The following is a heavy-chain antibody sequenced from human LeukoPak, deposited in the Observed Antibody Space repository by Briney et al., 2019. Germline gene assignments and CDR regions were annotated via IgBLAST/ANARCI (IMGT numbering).Heavy chain of an antibody. CDR3: ASLAARRTFDY. CDR1: GGTISSYY. CDR2: IYYSGST. J-gene: IGHJ4*02. Sequence: SETLSLTCTVSGGTISSYYWSWIRQPPGKGLEWIGYIYYSGSTNYNPSLKSRVTISVDTSKNQFSLKLSSVTAADTAVYYCASLAARRTFDYWGQGTLVTVSS. D-gene: IGHD6-6*01. V-gene: IGHV4-59*01.